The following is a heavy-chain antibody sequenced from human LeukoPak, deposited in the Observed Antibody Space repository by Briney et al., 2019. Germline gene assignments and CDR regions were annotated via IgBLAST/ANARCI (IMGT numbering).Heavy chain of an antibody. D-gene: IGHD3-9*01. CDR2: ISYDGSNK. CDR1: GFTFSSYA. J-gene: IGHJ4*02. V-gene: IGHV3-30-3*01. Sequence: GRSLRLSCAASGFTFSSYAMNWVRQAPGKGLEWVTIISYDGSNKYYADSVEGRFTISRDNSKNTLYLQMNSLRAEDTAVYYCARNYDILAGYYFFDYWGQGTLVTVSS. CDR3: ARNYDILAGYYFFDY.